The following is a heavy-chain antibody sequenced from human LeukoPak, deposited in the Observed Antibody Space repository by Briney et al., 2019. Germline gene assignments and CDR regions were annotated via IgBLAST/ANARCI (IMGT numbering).Heavy chain of an antibody. V-gene: IGHV5-51*01. D-gene: IGHD6-13*01. CDR1: GYSFTSYW. J-gene: IGHJ5*02. CDR3: ARLGSIAAAGTRRWFDP. Sequence: GESLKISCKGSGYSFTSYWIGWVRQMPGKGLEWMGIIYPGDSDTRSSPSFQGQVTISADKSISPAYLQWSSLKASDTAMYYCARLGSIAAAGTRRWFDPWGQGTLVTVSS. CDR2: IYPGDSDT.